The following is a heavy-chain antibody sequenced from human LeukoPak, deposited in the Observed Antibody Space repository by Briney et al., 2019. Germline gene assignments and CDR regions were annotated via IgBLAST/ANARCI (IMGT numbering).Heavy chain of an antibody. CDR2: IKQDGSKK. J-gene: IGHJ4*02. Sequence: RPGGSLRLSCAASGSTFSSYSMNWVRQAPGKGLEWVANIKQDGSKKSYVDSVKGRFTISRDNAKNSLYLQMNSLRAEDTAIYYCTRVGYIDEGIDYWGQGTLVTVSS. V-gene: IGHV3-7*04. CDR1: GSTFSSYS. D-gene: IGHD5-24*01. CDR3: TRVGYIDEGIDY.